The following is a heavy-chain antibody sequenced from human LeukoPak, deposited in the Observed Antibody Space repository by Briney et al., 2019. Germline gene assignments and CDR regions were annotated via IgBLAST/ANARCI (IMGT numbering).Heavy chain of an antibody. CDR1: GYTFTSYY. V-gene: IGHV1-2*02. Sequence: ASVKVSCKASGYTFTSYYMHWVRQAPGQGLEWMGWINPNSGGTNYAQKFQGRVTMTRDTSISTAYMELSRLRSDDTAVYYCARVPPLYCSSTSCYGGGFDYWGQGALVTVSS. J-gene: IGHJ4*02. CDR3: ARVPPLYCSSTSCYGGGFDY. D-gene: IGHD2-2*01. CDR2: INPNSGGT.